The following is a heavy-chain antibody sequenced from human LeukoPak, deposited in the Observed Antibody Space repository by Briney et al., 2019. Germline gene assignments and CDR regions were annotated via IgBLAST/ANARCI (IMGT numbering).Heavy chain of an antibody. D-gene: IGHD2-2*01. CDR3: AGEEVVPAANAGPYYYYYGMDV. CDR1: GFTFSSYA. CDR2: ISYDGSNK. Sequence: GGSLRLSCAASGFTFSSYAMHWVRQAPGKGLEWVAVISYDGSNKYYADSVKGRFTISRDNSKNTLYLQMNSLRAEDTAVYYCAGEEVVPAANAGPYYYYYGMDVWGQGTTVTVSS. J-gene: IGHJ6*02. V-gene: IGHV3-30-3*01.